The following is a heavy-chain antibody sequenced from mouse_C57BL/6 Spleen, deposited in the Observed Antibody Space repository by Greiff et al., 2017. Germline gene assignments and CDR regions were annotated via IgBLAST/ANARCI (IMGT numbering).Heavy chain of an antibody. CDR3: ARWGYYGGSSDYFDY. D-gene: IGHD1-1*01. CDR2: INPNYGTT. CDR1: GYSFTDYN. Sequence: VQLQQSGPELVKPGASVKISCKASGYSFTDYNMNWVKQSNGKSLEWIGVINPNYGTTSYNQKFKGKATLTVDQSSSTAYMQLNNLTSEDSAVXYGARWGYYGGSSDYFDYWGQGTTLTVSS. J-gene: IGHJ2*01. V-gene: IGHV1-39*01.